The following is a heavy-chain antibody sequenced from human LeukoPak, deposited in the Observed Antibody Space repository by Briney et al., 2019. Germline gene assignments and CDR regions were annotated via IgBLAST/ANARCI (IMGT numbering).Heavy chain of an antibody. J-gene: IGHJ6*03. CDR2: IYYSGST. Sequence: SETLSLTCTVSGGSISSYYWSWVRQPPGKGLEWLGYIYYSGSTNYSPSLKSRVAISVDTSKNQFSLKLSSVTAADTAMYYCARVRSSSNYYYYYMDVWGKGTTVTVSS. CDR3: ARVRSSSNYYYYYMDV. V-gene: IGHV4-59*01. D-gene: IGHD6-6*01. CDR1: GGSISSYY.